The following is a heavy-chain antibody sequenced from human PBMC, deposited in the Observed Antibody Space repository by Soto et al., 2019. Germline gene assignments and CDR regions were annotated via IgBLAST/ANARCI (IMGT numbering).Heavy chain of an antibody. Sequence: EVQLVESGGGLVKPGRSLRLTCEASGFTFSSYSMHWVCQAPGKGLEWVSSINSGGTQIYYADSVKGRFSISRDTVKRSLFLQMNSLRAEDTGVYFCARGSTTVTYLGFDYWGQGALLSVS. CDR3: ARGSTTVTYLGFDY. CDR1: GFTFSSYS. V-gene: IGHV3-21*04. CDR2: INSGGTQI. D-gene: IGHD4-17*01. J-gene: IGHJ4*02.